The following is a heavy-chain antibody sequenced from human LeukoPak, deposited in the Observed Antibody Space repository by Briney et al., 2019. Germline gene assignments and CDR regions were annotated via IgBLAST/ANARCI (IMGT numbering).Heavy chain of an antibody. D-gene: IGHD6-6*01. Sequence: SETLSLTCTVSGGSINSYYWSWIRQPPGKGLEWIGYIHFSGSTNYNPYLKSRVTMSVGTSKNQFSLKLSSVTAADTAVYYCARRSSSEYYFDYWGQGTLVTVSS. CDR3: ARRSSSEYYFDY. J-gene: IGHJ4*02. CDR2: IHFSGST. V-gene: IGHV4-59*08. CDR1: GGSINSYY.